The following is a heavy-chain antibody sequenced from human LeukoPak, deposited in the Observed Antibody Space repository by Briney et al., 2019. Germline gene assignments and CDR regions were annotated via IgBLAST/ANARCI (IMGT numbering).Heavy chain of an antibody. CDR2: INPNSGGT. CDR1: GYTFTGYY. D-gene: IGHD6-13*01. V-gene: IGHV1-2*04. J-gene: IGHJ4*02. Sequence: ASVKVSCKASGYTFTGYYIHWVRQAPGQGLEWMGWINPNSGGTNYAQKFQGWITLTRDTSISTAYMELSRLRSDGTAVYYCARAKRDTGYSSSWYDYWGQGTLVTVSS. CDR3: ARAKRDTGYSSSWYDY.